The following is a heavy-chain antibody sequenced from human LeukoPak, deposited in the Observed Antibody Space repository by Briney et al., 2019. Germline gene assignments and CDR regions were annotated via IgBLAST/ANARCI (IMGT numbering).Heavy chain of an antibody. V-gene: IGHV4-59*08. D-gene: IGHD6-19*01. CDR2: IYYSGST. CDR1: GGSISSYY. CDR3: ARQQWLGGSDY. Sequence: SETLSLTCTVSGGSISSYYWSWIRQPPGKGLEWIGYIYYSGSTNYNPSLKSRVTISVDTSKNQFSLKLSSVTAADTAVYYCARQQWLGGSDYWGQETLVTVSS. J-gene: IGHJ4*02.